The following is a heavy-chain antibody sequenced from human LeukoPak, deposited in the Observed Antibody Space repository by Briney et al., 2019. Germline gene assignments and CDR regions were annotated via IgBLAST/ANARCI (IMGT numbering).Heavy chain of an antibody. CDR1: GFTFDDYA. J-gene: IGHJ4*02. CDR2: ISWNSGSI. V-gene: IGHV3-9*01. D-gene: IGHD5-18*01. Sequence: GGSLRLSCAASGFTFDDYAMHWVRQAPGKGLEWVSGISWNSGSIGYADSVKGRFTISRDNAKNSLYLQMNSLRAEDTAVYYCARAADQLWLTGDFDYWGQGTLVTVSS. CDR3: ARAADQLWLTGDFDY.